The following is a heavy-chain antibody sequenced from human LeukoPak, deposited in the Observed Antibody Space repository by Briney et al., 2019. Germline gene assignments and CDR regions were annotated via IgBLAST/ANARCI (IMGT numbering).Heavy chain of an antibody. CDR1: GFTFSNYW. D-gene: IGHD3-10*01. CDR3: ARVPRGQYNWFDP. J-gene: IGHJ5*02. CDR2: INTDGSTT. V-gene: IGHV3-74*01. Sequence: GGSLRLSCAASGFTFSNYWMRWVRQAPGKGLVWVSRINTDGSTTSYTDSVKGRFTISRDNAKNTLYLQMNSLRAEDTAVYYCARVPRGQYNWFDPWGQGTLVTVSS.